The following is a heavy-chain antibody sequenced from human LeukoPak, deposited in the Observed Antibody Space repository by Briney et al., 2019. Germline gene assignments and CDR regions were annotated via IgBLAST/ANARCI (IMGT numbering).Heavy chain of an antibody. Sequence: SVKVSCKASGGTFSSYAISWVRQAPGQGLEWMGGIIPIFGTANYAQKFQGRVTITTDVSTSTAYMELSSLRSEDTAVYYCARGPHTAGLVYYYYYYMDVWGKGTTVTVS. CDR1: GGTFSSYA. CDR2: IIPIFGTA. CDR3: ARGPHTAGLVYYYYYYMDV. D-gene: IGHD3/OR15-3a*01. V-gene: IGHV1-69*05. J-gene: IGHJ6*03.